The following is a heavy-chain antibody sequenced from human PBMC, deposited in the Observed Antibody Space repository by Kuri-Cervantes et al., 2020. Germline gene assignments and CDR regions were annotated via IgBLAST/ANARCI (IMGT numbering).Heavy chain of an antibody. V-gene: IGHV4-59*12. D-gene: IGHD3-22*01. CDR3: ASERMYYYDSSGS. CDR1: GGSISSYY. J-gene: IGHJ5*02. Sequence: SETLSLTCTVSGGSISSYYWSWIRQPPGKGLEWIGYIYYSGSTNYNPPLKSRVTISVDTSKNQFSLKLSSVTAADTAVYYCASERMYYYDSSGSWGQGTLVTVSS. CDR2: IYYSGST.